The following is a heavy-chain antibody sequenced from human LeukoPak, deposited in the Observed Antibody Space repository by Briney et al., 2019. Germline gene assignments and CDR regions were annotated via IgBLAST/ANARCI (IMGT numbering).Heavy chain of an antibody. Sequence: SETLSLTCTVSGGSISSYYWSWIRQPPGKGLEWIGYIYYSGSTNYNPSLKRRVTISVDTSKNQFSLKLSSVTAADTAVYYCARQLSDNWFDPWGQGTLVTVSS. CDR1: GGSISSYY. CDR3: ARQLSDNWFDP. J-gene: IGHJ5*02. CDR2: IYYSGST. V-gene: IGHV4-59*01. D-gene: IGHD5-18*01.